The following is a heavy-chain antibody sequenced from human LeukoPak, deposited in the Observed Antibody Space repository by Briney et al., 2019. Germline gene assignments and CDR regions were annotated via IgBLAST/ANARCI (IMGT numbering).Heavy chain of an antibody. CDR3: ARVTGYPFVSGDY. J-gene: IGHJ4*02. CDR1: GFTFSSDA. CDR2: ISASCGTT. V-gene: IGHV3-23*01. D-gene: IGHD3-10*01. Sequence: PGGSLRLSCTASGFTFSSDAMSWVRQAPGKGLQWVSGISASCGTTFYADSVKGRFTISRDKSKNTLYLQMNSLRAEDTAVYHCARVTGYPFVSGDYWGQGTLVTVSS.